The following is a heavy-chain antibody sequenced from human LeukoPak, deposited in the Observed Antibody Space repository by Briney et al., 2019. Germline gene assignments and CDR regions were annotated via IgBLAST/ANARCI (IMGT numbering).Heavy chain of an antibody. Sequence: SGGSLRLSCAASGFTFSSYAMSWVRQAPGKGLEWVAVISYDGSNKYYADSVKGRFTISRDNSKNTLYLQMNSLRAEDTAVYYCARDGIRAFDIWGQGTVVTVSS. J-gene: IGHJ3*02. CDR2: ISYDGSNK. CDR1: GFTFSSYA. V-gene: IGHV3-30-3*01. CDR3: ARDGIRAFDI.